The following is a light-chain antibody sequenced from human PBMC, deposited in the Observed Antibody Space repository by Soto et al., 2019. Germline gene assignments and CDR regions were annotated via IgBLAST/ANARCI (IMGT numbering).Light chain of an antibody. V-gene: IGKV1-12*01. Sequence: DIQMHQSPSSVSAHVGDRVTITCRASQGISGWLAWYQHKEGKAPNLLIYATSTLHTAVPSRFSGSGSGTDFTLTISSLQPEDVATYYCQQANSFPWTFGQGTKGGIK. CDR3: QQANSFPWT. J-gene: IGKJ1*01. CDR1: QGISGW. CDR2: ATS.